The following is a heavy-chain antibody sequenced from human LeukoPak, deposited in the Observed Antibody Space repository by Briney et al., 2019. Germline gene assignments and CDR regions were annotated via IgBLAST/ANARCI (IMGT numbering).Heavy chain of an antibody. V-gene: IGHV1-2*02. CDR1: GYTFTGYY. CDR2: INPNSGDT. D-gene: IGHD5-12*01. CDR3: ARETVATIIWGLGY. J-gene: IGHJ4*02. Sequence: ASVKVSCKASGYTFTGYYMHWVRQAPGQGLEWMGWINPNSGDTNYAQKFQGRVTMTRDTSISTAYMELSRLRSDDTAVYYCARETVATIIWGLGYWGQGTLVTVSS.